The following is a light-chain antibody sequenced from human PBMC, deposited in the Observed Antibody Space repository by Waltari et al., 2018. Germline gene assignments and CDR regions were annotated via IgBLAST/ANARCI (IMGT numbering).Light chain of an antibody. J-gene: IGKJ1*01. CDR1: QSLVHSDGKTY. V-gene: IGKV2-24*01. Sequence: DIVMTQTPLSSLVTLGQPASISCRSGQSLVHSDGKTYLSWLQQRPGQPPRLLIYQISKRFSGVPDRFSGSGAGTDFTLKISRVEAEDVAIYYCLQTSQFTWTFGQGTKVEIE. CDR3: LQTSQFTWT. CDR2: QIS.